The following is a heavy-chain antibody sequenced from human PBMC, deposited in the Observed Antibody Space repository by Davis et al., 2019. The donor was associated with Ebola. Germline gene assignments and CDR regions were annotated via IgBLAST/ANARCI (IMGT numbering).Heavy chain of an antibody. CDR3: ARPEFPVVVVSGYYYYYGMDV. CDR2: IYPGDSDT. Sequence: GESLKISCKGSGYSFTSYWIGWVRQMPGKGLEWMGIIYPGDSDTRYSPSFQGQVTISADKSISTAYLQWSSLKASDTAMYYCARPEFPVVVVSGYYYYYGMDVWGQGTTVTVSS. CDR1: GYSFTSYW. V-gene: IGHV5-51*01. J-gene: IGHJ6*02. D-gene: IGHD2-15*01.